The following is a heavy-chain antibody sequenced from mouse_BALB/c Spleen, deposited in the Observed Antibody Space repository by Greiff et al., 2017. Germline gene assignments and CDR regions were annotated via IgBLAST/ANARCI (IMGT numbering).Heavy chain of an antibody. CDR1: GYSITSGYY. Sequence: EVKLMESGPGLVKPSQSLSLTCSVTGYSITSGYYWNWIRQFPGNKLEWMGYISYDGSNNYNPSLKNRISITRDTSKNQFFLKLNSVTTEDTATYYCAREGGYDEGYAMDYWGQGTSVTVSS. CDR3: AREGGYDEGYAMDY. J-gene: IGHJ4*01. CDR2: ISYDGSN. D-gene: IGHD2-2*01. V-gene: IGHV3-6*02.